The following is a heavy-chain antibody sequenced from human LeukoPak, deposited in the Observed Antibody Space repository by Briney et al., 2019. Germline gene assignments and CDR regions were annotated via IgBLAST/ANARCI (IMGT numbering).Heavy chain of an antibody. Sequence: SETLSLTCTVSGGFISSYYWSWIRQPAGKGLEWIGRIYTSGSTNYNPSLKSRVTMSVDTSKNQFSLKLSSVTAADTAVYYCARAEDQLLYGGWFDPWGQGTLVTVSS. D-gene: IGHD2-2*02. CDR2: IYTSGST. V-gene: IGHV4-4*07. CDR3: ARAEDQLLYGGWFDP. CDR1: GGFISSYY. J-gene: IGHJ5*02.